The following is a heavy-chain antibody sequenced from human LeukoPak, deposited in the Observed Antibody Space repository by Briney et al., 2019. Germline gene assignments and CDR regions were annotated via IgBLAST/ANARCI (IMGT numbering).Heavy chain of an antibody. CDR2: INPNSGGT. Sequence: ASVKVSCKASEYTFTGYYMHWVRQAPGQGLEWMGWINPNSGGTNYAQKFQGRVTMTRDTSISTAYMELSRLRSDDTAVYYCARDLHRVVVRGVPHYYYYMDVWGKGTTVTISS. CDR3: ARDLHRVVVRGVPHYYYYMDV. J-gene: IGHJ6*03. CDR1: EYTFTGYY. D-gene: IGHD3-10*01. V-gene: IGHV1-2*02.